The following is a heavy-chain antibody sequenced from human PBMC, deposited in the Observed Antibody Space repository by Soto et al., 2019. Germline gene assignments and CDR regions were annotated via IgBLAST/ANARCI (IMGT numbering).Heavy chain of an antibody. CDR3: ARDLSDYDYVWGSYQCDY. CDR1: GYTFTSYG. J-gene: IGHJ4*02. V-gene: IGHV1-18*01. Sequence: ASVKVSCKASGYTFTSYGISWVRQAPGQGLEWVGWISAYNGNTNYAQKLQGRVTMTTDTSTSTAYMELRSLRSDDTAVYYCARDLSDYDYVWGSYQCDYWGQGTLVTVSS. D-gene: IGHD3-16*02. CDR2: ISAYNGNT.